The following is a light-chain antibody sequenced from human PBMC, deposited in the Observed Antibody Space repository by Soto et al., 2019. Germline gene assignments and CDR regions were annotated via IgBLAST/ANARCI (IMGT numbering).Light chain of an antibody. CDR2: EVT. CDR1: SSDVGGYNF. CDR3: ASYAGGNQV. Sequence: QSVLTQPPSASGSPGQSVTISCTGTSSDVGGYNFVSWYQHHPGKAPKPIIYEVTKRPSGVPDRFSGSKSGNTASLTVSGLLAEDECDYYCASYAGGNQVFGTGTKVTVL. J-gene: IGLJ1*01. V-gene: IGLV2-8*01.